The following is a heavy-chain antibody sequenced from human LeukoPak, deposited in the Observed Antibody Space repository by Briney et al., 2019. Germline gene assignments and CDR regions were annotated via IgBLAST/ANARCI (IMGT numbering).Heavy chain of an antibody. CDR3: ARGGAARPDY. CDR2: INLNSRTI. J-gene: IGHJ4*02. CDR1: GFTFNSYS. D-gene: IGHD6-6*01. Sequence: GGSLRLSCAASGFTFNSYSMNWVRQAPGKGLEWVSYINLNSRTIDYADSVRGRFTISRDNAKSSLYLQMNSLRAEDTAVYFCARGGAARPDYWGQGTLVTVFS. V-gene: IGHV3-48*01.